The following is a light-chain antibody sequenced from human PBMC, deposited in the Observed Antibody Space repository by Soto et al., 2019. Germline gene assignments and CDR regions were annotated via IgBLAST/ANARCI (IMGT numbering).Light chain of an antibody. CDR3: QQSYCTRPYT. V-gene: IGKV1-39*01. CDR2: AAS. CDR1: QSLSSY. Sequence: DIQMTQSPSSLSASVGDRVTITCRARQSLSSYLNWYQQKREKAPKLLIYAASSLQSGDPSRFSGSGAGTDFTHTSSSLQPEDFATYFGQQSYCTRPYTFGHGTKLEIK. J-gene: IGKJ2*01.